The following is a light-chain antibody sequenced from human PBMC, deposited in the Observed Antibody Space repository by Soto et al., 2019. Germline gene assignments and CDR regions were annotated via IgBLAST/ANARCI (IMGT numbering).Light chain of an antibody. J-gene: IGLJ3*02. V-gene: IGLV2-23*02. CDR3: SSYVPTSVLVL. CDR1: SGDIGTYAL. Sequence: QSALTQPASVSGSPGQSITISCTGTSGDIGTYALVSWFQQHPGRAPKLIIFEVTRRPSGVSNRFSGSKSGNTASLTISGLQPEDEAVYYCSSYVPTSVLVLFGGETQLTVL. CDR2: EVT.